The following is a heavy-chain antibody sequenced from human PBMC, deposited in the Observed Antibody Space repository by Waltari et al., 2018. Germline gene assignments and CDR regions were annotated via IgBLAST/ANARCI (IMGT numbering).Heavy chain of an antibody. CDR2: ISYDGNKR. Sequence: QVQLVESGGGVVQPGRSLGLSCTASGFTFSSYDFHWVRQAPGKGLVVVAFISYDGNKRYYGDSVRGRFSVSRDNSKDTLNLQMNSLRPEDTAIYYCARDNKRENLYSFDFWGQGTPVTVSS. D-gene: IGHD3-16*01. J-gene: IGHJ4*02. V-gene: IGHV3-30*03. CDR3: ARDNKRENLYSFDF. CDR1: GFTFSSYD.